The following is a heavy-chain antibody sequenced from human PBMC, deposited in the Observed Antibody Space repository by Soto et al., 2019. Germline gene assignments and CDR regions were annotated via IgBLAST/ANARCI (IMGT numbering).Heavy chain of an antibody. J-gene: IGHJ6*02. CDR1: GYTFTRSG. CDR2: ISSYNGDT. CDR3: AREGVTPYYYYGMDV. V-gene: IGHV1-18*01. Sequence: QVQLEQSGAEVKKPGASVKVSCKASGYTFTRSGISWVRQAPGQGPEWMGWISSYNGDTNYAQTFQGRGTMTTDTATSTAYMELRSLRPDATAAYYCAREGVTPYYYYGMDVWGQGTPVTVSS. D-gene: IGHD2-21*02.